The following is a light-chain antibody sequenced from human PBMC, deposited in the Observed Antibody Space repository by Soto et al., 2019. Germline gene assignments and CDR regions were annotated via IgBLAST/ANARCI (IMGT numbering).Light chain of an antibody. Sequence: QSVLTQPPSVSGAPGQRVTISCTGSSSNIGAGYDVHWYQQLPGTAPKLLIYGNSNRPSGVPDRFSGSKSGTSASLAITGLKAEDGADYCCQSYDSSLSVVFGGGTKLTVL. J-gene: IGLJ2*01. CDR2: GNS. CDR1: SSNIGAGYD. CDR3: QSYDSSLSVV. V-gene: IGLV1-40*01.